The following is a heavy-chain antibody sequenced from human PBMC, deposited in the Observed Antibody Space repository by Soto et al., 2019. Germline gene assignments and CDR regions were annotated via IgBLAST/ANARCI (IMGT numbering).Heavy chain of an antibody. CDR3: ARHGSYCGGDCSPVDWFDP. Sequence: XETLSLTCTVSGGSISSSSYYWGWIRQPPGKGLEWIGSIYYSGSTYYNPSLKSRVTISVDTSKNQFSLKLSSVTAADTAVYYCARHGSYCGGDCSPVDWFDPWGQGTLVTVSS. V-gene: IGHV4-39*01. J-gene: IGHJ5*02. CDR1: GGSISSSSYY. CDR2: IYYSGST. D-gene: IGHD2-21*02.